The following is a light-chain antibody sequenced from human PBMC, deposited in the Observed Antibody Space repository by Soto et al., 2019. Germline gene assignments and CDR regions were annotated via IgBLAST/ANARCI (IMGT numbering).Light chain of an antibody. CDR3: QSYDSSLSGVL. Sequence: QAVVTQPPSVSGAPGQRVTISCTGSTSNIGAGYEVHWYQQLPGTAPKLLIYGNTNRPSGVPDRFSGSKSDTSASLAITGLQAEDEADYYSQSYDSSLSGVLFGGGTKLTVL. CDR1: TSNIGAGYE. V-gene: IGLV1-40*01. CDR2: GNT. J-gene: IGLJ2*01.